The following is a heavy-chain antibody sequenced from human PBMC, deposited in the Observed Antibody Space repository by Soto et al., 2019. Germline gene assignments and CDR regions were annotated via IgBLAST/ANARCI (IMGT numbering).Heavy chain of an antibody. Sequence: QVQLQESGPGLVKPSGTLSLTCAVSGGSISSSNWWSWVRQPPGKGLEWIGEIYHSGSTNYNPSLKRLVTISVAKSMNQLSLKLSSVTAADTAVYYCARAYDYSSTWFDPWGQGTLVTVSS. CDR3: ARAYDYSSTWFDP. CDR1: GGSISSSNW. CDR2: IYHSGST. J-gene: IGHJ5*02. D-gene: IGHD4-4*01. V-gene: IGHV4-4*02.